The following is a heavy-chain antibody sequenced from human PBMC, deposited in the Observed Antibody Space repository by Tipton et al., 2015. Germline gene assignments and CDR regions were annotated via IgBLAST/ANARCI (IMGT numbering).Heavy chain of an antibody. CDR2: IYYSGNT. J-gene: IGHJ4*02. CDR3: ARVPFDYFDY. V-gene: IGHV4-39*07. CDR1: GGSISSSSYY. Sequence: TLSLTCTVSGGSISSSSYYWGWIRQPPGKGLEWIGTIYYSGNTYYNPSLKSRVTISVDMSKNQFSLKLSSVTAADTAVYYCARVPFDYFDYWGQGILVTVSS.